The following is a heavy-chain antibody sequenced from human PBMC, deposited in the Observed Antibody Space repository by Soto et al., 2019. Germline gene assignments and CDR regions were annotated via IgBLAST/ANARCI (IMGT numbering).Heavy chain of an antibody. V-gene: IGHV4-31*03. CDR1: GGSISSGGYY. J-gene: IGHJ5*02. D-gene: IGHD2-2*01. Sequence: PSETLSLTCTVSGGSISSGGYYWSWIRQHPGKGLEWIGYIYYSGSTYYNPSLKSRVTISVDTSKNQFSLKLSSVTAADMAVYYCARASLGYCSSTSCRSNWFDPWGQGTLVTVSS. CDR3: ARASLGYCSSTSCRSNWFDP. CDR2: IYYSGST.